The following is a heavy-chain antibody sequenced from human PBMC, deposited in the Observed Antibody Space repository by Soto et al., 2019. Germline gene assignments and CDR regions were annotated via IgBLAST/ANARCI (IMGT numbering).Heavy chain of an antibody. V-gene: IGHV3-53*02. CDR1: GFTVSSNY. J-gene: IGHJ3*02. CDR2: IYSAGST. D-gene: IGHD3-10*01. CDR3: ARSGGSGSYSDAAFDI. Sequence: EVQLVETGGGLIQTGGSLRLSCAASGFTVSSNYMSWVRQAPGRGLEWVSVIYSAGSTYYEDSVKGRFTISRDTSKNTLYLQMNSLRAEDTAVYYCARSGGSGSYSDAAFDIWGQGTVVTVSS.